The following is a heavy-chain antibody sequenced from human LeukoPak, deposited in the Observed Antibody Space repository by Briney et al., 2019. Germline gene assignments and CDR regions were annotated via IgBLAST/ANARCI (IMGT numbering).Heavy chain of an antibody. D-gene: IGHD3-10*01. CDR2: LYYSGRN. V-gene: IGHV4-39*07. J-gene: IGHJ6*03. CDR3: ARRLGRKFGERFYYYHYMDV. Sequence: PSETLSLTCTVSGGSVSSSSYYWGWIRQPPGKGLEWIGSLYYSGRNYYNPSLKSRVTISVDTSKNQFSLKLSSVTAADTAVYYCARRLGRKFGERFYYYHYMDVWGKGTTVTISS. CDR1: GGSVSSSSYY.